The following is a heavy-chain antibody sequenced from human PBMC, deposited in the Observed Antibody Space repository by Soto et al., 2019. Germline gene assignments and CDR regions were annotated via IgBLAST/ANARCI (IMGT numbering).Heavy chain of an antibody. J-gene: IGHJ5*01. CDR1: GFTFSSYA. D-gene: IGHD4-17*01. Sequence: EVHLLESGGGLVQPGGSLRLSCEASGFTFSSYAMSWVRQAPGRGLEGVSGITGSGGRTYYADSVKGRFTISRDNSKSTLHLQMNSLRAEDTAVYYCAKDTRYGDYVRWFDSWGQGTLVTVSS. V-gene: IGHV3-23*01. CDR2: ITGSGGRT. CDR3: AKDTRYGDYVRWFDS.